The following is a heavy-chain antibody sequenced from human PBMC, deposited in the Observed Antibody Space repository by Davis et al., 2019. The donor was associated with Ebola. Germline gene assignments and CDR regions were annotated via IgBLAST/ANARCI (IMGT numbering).Heavy chain of an antibody. D-gene: IGHD6-13*01. V-gene: IGHV3-21*03. J-gene: IGHJ5*02. CDR2: ISSGSHYI. CDR1: GFNFTLYH. CDR3: TTVRHIAGWFDP. Sequence: GGSLRLSCVASGFNFTLYHMNWVRQAPGRGLEWVSSISSGSHYIHYSDSMKGRFTISRDDAKNSIALQMNSLKTEDTAVYYCTTVRHIAGWFDPWGQGTLVTVSS.